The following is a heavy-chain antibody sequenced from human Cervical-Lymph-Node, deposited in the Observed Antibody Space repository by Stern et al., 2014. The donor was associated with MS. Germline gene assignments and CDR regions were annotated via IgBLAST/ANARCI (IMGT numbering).Heavy chain of an antibody. CDR3: ARHLEWFGGY. CDR2: IYYSGST. D-gene: IGHD3-10*01. CDR1: GGSISRSSYY. V-gene: IGHV4-39*01. Sequence: QVQLVQSGPGLVKPSETLSLTCTVSGGSISRSSYYWGWIRQPPGKGLEWIGSIYYSGSTYYNPSLQSRVTLSVDTAHDPFSLKRSSVTAADTAVYYCARHLEWFGGYWGQGTLVTVSS. J-gene: IGHJ4*02.